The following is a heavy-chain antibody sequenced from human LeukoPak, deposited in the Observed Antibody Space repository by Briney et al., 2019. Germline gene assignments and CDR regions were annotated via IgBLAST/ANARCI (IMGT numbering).Heavy chain of an antibody. CDR2: INWNGGST. J-gene: IGHJ4*02. CDR1: GFTFDDYG. D-gene: IGHD5-12*01. Sequence: PGGSLRLSCAASGFTFDDYGMSWVRQAPGKGLEWVSGINWNGGSTGYADSVKGRFTISRDNAKNSLYLQMNSLRAEDTAVYYCAREREYSGYDIGGFFDYWGQGTLVTVSS. CDR3: AREREYSGYDIGGFFDY. V-gene: IGHV3-20*04.